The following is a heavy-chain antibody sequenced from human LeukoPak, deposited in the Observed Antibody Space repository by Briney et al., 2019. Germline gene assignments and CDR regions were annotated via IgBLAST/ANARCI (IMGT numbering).Heavy chain of an antibody. J-gene: IGHJ3*02. CDR2: TNANSGGT. Sequence: ASVKVSCKASGYTFTRYYLHWVRQAPGQGLEWMGWTNANSGGTDYAQKCQGRVTMTRDTSITRAYMERSRLRSDDTVVYYCARGYYYDSSVNAGIWGQGTMVSVSS. CDR3: ARGYYYDSSVNAGI. D-gene: IGHD3-22*01. V-gene: IGHV1-2*02. CDR1: GYTFTRYY.